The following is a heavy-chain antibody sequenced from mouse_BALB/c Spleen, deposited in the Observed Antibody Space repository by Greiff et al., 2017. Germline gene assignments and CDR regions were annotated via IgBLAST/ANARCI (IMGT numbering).Heavy chain of an antibody. V-gene: IGHV5-6*01. D-gene: IGHD1-1*01. CDR1: GFTFSSYG. J-gene: IGHJ4*01. CDR3: ARRTSSYDAMDY. Sequence: EVQLVESGGDLVKPGGSLKLSCAASGFTFSSYGMSWVRQTPDKRLEWVATISSGGSYTYYPDSVKGRFTISRDNAKNTLYLQMSSLKSEDTAMYYCARRTSSYDAMDYWGQGTSVTVSS. CDR2: ISSGGSYT.